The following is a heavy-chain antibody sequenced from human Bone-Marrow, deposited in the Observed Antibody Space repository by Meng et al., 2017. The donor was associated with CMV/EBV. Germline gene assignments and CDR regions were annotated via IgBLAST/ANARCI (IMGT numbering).Heavy chain of an antibody. CDR2: IGTLSDT. V-gene: IGHV3-13*01. D-gene: IGHD1-26*01. CDR1: GFTFSTYD. Sequence: GESLKISCLASGFTFSTYDMYWVRQASGKGLEWVSAIGTLSDTFYPDSVEGRFTISRDNAKNSLYLQMNSLRAGDTAIYYCTRSKSGRFPAGDAFAIWGQGTRVTCSS. CDR3: TRSKSGRFPAGDAFAI. J-gene: IGHJ3*02.